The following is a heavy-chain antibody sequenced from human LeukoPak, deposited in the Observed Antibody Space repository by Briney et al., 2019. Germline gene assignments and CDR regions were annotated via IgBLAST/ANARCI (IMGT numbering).Heavy chain of an antibody. D-gene: IGHD3-10*01. CDR2: IKEDGSEK. Sequence: GGSLRLSCAASGFTFNNYAMSWVRQAPGKGLEWVANIKEDGSEKNYVDSVKGRFTISRDNAKNSLYLQMNSLRAEDTAVYYCVRDFFVSSYGLDVWGQGTTVTVSS. J-gene: IGHJ6*02. V-gene: IGHV3-7*03. CDR1: GFTFNNYA. CDR3: VRDFFVSSYGLDV.